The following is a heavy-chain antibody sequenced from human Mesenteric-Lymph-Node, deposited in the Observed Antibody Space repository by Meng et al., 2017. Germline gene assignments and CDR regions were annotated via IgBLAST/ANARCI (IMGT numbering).Heavy chain of an antibody. CDR1: GGSISSVYW. CDR3: ARGGYYSFDY. V-gene: IGHV4-4*02. J-gene: IGHJ4*02. Sequence: QVQLEESGPGLVKPSYTLSLSCAVSGGSISSVYWWTWVRQSPGKGLEWIGEIYHSGSTNYNPSLKSRVAISVDKTKNQFSLKLTSVTAADTAVYYCARGGYYSFDYWGQGTLVTVSS. D-gene: IGHD5-18*01. CDR2: IYHSGST.